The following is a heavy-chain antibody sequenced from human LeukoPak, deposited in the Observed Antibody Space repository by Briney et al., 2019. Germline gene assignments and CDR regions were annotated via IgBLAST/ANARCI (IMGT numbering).Heavy chain of an antibody. D-gene: IGHD5-24*01. V-gene: IGHV3-23*01. CDR1: GFTFSTYA. Sequence: GSLRLSCVPSGFTFSTYAMTWVRQAPGKGLEWVSVISGDAATIDHADSVKGRFTISRDNSKNTVYLQMNSLRAEDTAVYYCARGGRRDGLDYWGQGTLVTVSS. CDR2: ISGDAATI. J-gene: IGHJ4*02. CDR3: ARGGRRDGLDY.